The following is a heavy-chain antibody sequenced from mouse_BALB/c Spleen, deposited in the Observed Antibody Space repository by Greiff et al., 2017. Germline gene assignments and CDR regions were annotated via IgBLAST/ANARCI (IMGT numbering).Heavy chain of an antibody. D-gene: IGHD2-14*01. CDR3: ARSGYRYDEAWFAY. Sequence: VQLKESGPELVKPGASVKMSCKASGYTFTSYVMHWVKQKPGQGLEWIGYINPYNDGTKYNEKFKGKATLTSDKSSSTAYMELSSLTSEDSAVYYCARSGYRYDEAWFAYWGQGTLVTVSA. J-gene: IGHJ3*01. CDR1: GYTFTSYV. V-gene: IGHV1-14*01. CDR2: INPYNDGT.